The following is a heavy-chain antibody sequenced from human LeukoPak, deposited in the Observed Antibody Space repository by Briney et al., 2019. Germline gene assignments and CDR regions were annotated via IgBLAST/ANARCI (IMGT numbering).Heavy chain of an antibody. J-gene: IGHJ4*02. D-gene: IGHD3-9*01. V-gene: IGHV3-33*01. CDR3: ARCLGTDIFFDY. Sequence: GGSLTLSCAVSGFTFSSYGMRWVRQPPGKGLEWVAVICYDGSNKYYAQSVKRRFSISRDNSKSTLYLQMNSMRGEATAEYYCARCLGTDIFFDYWGQGSLVTVSS. CDR2: ICYDGSNK. CDR1: GFTFSSYG.